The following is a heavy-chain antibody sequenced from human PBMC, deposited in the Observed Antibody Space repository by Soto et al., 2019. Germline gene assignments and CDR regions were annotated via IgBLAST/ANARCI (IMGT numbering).Heavy chain of an antibody. Sequence: GGSLRLSCAASGFTFSSYSMNWVRQAPGKGLEWVSSISSSSSYIYYADSVKGRFTISRDNAKNSLYLQMNSLRAEDTAVYYCAGKEEAVAGNGIDYWGQGTLVTVSS. CDR3: AGKEEAVAGNGIDY. J-gene: IGHJ4*02. D-gene: IGHD6-19*01. CDR1: GFTFSSYS. CDR2: ISSSSSYI. V-gene: IGHV3-21*01.